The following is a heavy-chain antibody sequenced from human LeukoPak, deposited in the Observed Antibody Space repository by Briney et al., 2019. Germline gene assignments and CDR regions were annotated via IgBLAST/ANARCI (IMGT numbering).Heavy chain of an antibody. CDR3: RGWLPNSDCYFDL. Sequence: SETLSLTCTVSGGSISSYYWSWIRQPPGKGLEWIGYIYYSGSTNYNPSLKSRVTISVDTSKNQFSLKLSSVTAADTAVYYCRGWLPNSDCYFDLWGRGTLVTVSS. J-gene: IGHJ2*01. CDR2: IYYSGST. CDR1: GGSISSYY. D-gene: IGHD5-12*01. V-gene: IGHV4-59*01.